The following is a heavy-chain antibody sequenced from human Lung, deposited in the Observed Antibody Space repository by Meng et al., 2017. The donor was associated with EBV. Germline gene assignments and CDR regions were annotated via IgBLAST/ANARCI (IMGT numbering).Heavy chain of an antibody. CDR3: ARDPSNTSGRYAYFDY. Sequence: QLQLVQSGAEVKKPXASVRVSCXASGYTFTHHGISWIRQAPGQGLEWMGWISCYNGDTNYAQKLQGRVTMTTDTSTNTAYMDLRGLRSDDTAVYYCARDPSNTSGRYAYFDYWGQGTLVTVSS. V-gene: IGHV1-18*01. CDR2: ISCYNGDT. D-gene: IGHD6-19*01. CDR1: GYTFTHHG. J-gene: IGHJ4*02.